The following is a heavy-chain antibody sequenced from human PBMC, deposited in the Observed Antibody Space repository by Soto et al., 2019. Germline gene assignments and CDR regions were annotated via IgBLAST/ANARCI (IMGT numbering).Heavy chain of an antibody. J-gene: IGHJ4*02. Sequence: SVKVSCKASGGTFSSYTISWVRQAPGQGLEWMGRIIPILGIANYAQKFQGRVTITADKSTSTAYMELSSLRSEDTAVYYCARDSGCSGGSCYSERYYFDYWGQGTLVTVSS. V-gene: IGHV1-69*04. CDR3: ARDSGCSGGSCYSERYYFDY. CDR1: GGTFSSYT. D-gene: IGHD2-15*01. CDR2: IIPILGIA.